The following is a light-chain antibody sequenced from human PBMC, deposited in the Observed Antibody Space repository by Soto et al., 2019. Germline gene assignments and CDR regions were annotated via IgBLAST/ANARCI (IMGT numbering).Light chain of an antibody. Sequence: EIVLTPSPGTLSFSPGARATLSCRADRSVSDTLLTWFQQKPGQAPRLLIFGTSNRAPGIPDRFSGSGSGTDFTLTISRLEPDDFAVYYCQHYGDSSWTFGQGTKVDIK. V-gene: IGKV3-20*01. CDR3: QHYGDSSWT. J-gene: IGKJ1*01. CDR1: RSVSDTL. CDR2: GTS.